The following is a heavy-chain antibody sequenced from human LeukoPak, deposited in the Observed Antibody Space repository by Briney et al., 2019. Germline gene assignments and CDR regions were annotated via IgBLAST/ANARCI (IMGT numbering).Heavy chain of an antibody. D-gene: IGHD5-18*01. V-gene: IGHV3-53*05. Sequence: PGGSLRLSCAASGFTVSSNYMTWVRQAPGKGLEWVSVIYTGGSIYYADSVKGRITISRDNSKNTVYLQMNSLRGEDTAVYYCARDSTWIQDFWGQGTLVTVSS. CDR2: IYTGGSI. J-gene: IGHJ4*02. CDR1: GFTVSSNY. CDR3: ARDSTWIQDF.